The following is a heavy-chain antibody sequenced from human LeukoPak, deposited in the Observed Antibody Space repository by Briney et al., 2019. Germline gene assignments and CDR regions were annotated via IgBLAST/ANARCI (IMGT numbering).Heavy chain of an antibody. D-gene: IGHD2-15*01. Sequence: PGGSLRLSCAASGFTFSSYAMSWVRQAPGKGLEWVSAISGSGGSTYYADSVKGRFTISRDNSKNTLYLQMNSLRAEDTAVYYCAKDLYCSGGCCYRTVTDAFDIWGQGTMVTVSS. V-gene: IGHV3-23*01. CDR3: AKDLYCSGGCCYRTVTDAFDI. CDR2: ISGSGGST. CDR1: GFTFSSYA. J-gene: IGHJ3*02.